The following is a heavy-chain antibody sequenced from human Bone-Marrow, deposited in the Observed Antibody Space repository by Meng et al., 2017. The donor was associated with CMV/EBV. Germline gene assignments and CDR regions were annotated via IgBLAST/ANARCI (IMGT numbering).Heavy chain of an antibody. CDR3: ARISNWFDT. V-gene: IGHV4-59*01. J-gene: IGHJ5*02. CDR2: IYYSGSS. Sequence: SDTLSSTCTVSGGSISSYYWSWIRQPPGKGLEWIGYIYYSGSSNYNPSLKSRVTISVDTSNNQFSLKLSSVTAADTAVYYCARISNWFDTWGQGTLVTVSS. CDR1: GGSISSYY.